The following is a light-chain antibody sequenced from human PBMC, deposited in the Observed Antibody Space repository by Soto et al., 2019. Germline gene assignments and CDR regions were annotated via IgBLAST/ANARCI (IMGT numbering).Light chain of an antibody. CDR2: AAS. V-gene: IGKV1-8*01. CDR1: QGISSY. Sequence: AIRMTQSPSSLSASTGDRVTITCRASQGISSYLAWYQQKPGKAPKLLIYAASTLQSGVPSRFSGSGSGTDFTLTISCLQSEDFATYYCQQYYSTLPAFGPGTKVDIK. J-gene: IGKJ3*01. CDR3: QQYYSTLPA.